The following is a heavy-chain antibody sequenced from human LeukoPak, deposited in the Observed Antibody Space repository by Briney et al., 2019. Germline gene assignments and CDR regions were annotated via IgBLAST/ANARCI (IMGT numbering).Heavy chain of an antibody. J-gene: IGHJ4*02. CDR2: IYYSGST. CDR1: GGSISSNNDY. CDR3: VRHGWGSSWYPDY. V-gene: IGHV4-39*01. D-gene: IGHD6-13*01. Sequence: SETLSLTCRVSGGSISSNNDYWGWIRQPPGKGLEWNGSIYYSGSTYYNPSLKSRVTISVDTSKNQFSLKLSSVTAADTAVYYCVRHGWGSSWYPDYWGQGTLVTVSS.